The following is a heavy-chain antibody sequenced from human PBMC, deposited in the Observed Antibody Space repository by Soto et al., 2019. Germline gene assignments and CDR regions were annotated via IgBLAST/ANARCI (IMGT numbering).Heavy chain of an antibody. Sequence: GESLRISCDGSGYRFTNNWISWVLQMPGKGLEWMWRIDPRDSYTNYSPSFQGHVTISVDKSDNTSYLQWNSLKASDSAMYFCARSYCLPNSCYNGYFDYWGRGTLVTVSS. D-gene: IGHD2-2*02. CDR3: ARSYCLPNSCYNGYFDY. J-gene: IGHJ4*01. CDR1: GYRFTNNW. V-gene: IGHV5-10-1*01. CDR2: IDPRDSYT.